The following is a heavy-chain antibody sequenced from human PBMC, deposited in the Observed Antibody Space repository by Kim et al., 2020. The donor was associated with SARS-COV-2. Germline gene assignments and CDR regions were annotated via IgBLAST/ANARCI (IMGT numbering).Heavy chain of an antibody. J-gene: IGHJ6*02. CDR3: AKDTPIAVASYYYYYGMDV. D-gene: IGHD6-19*01. Sequence: GGSLRLSCAASGFTFDDYAMHWVRQAPGKGLEWVSLISGDGGSTYYADSVKGRFTISRDNSKNSLYLQMNSLRTEDTALYYCAKDTPIAVASYYYYYGMDVWGQETTVSVSS. CDR2: ISGDGGST. CDR1: GFTFDDYA. V-gene: IGHV3-43*02.